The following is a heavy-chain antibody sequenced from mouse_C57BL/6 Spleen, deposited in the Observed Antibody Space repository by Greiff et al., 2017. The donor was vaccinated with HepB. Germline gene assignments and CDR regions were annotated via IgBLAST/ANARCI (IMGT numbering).Heavy chain of an antibody. V-gene: IGHV1-39*01. CDR2: INPNYGTT. D-gene: IGHD2-4*01. CDR1: GYSFTDYN. CDR3: ARGGIPLRRGDWFAY. Sequence: EVQLQQSGPELVKPGASVKISCKASGYSFTDYNMNWVKQSNGKSLEWIGVINPNYGTTSYNQKFKGKATLTVDQSSSTAYMQLNSLTSEDSAVYYCARGGIPLRRGDWFAYWGQGTLVTVSA. J-gene: IGHJ3*01.